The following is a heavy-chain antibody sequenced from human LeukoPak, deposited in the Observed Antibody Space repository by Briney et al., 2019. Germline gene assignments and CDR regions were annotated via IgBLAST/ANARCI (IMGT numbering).Heavy chain of an antibody. CDR2: IYYSGST. J-gene: IGHJ4*02. D-gene: IGHD6-13*01. CDR1: GVSISSYY. CDR3: ARDLGAAAAIDY. Sequence: SETLSLTCTVSGVSISSYYWSWIRQPPGKGLEWIGYIYYSGSTNYNPSLKSRVTISVDTSKNHFSLKLSSVTAADTAVYYCARDLGAAAAIDYGGQGTLVTVSS. V-gene: IGHV4-59*01.